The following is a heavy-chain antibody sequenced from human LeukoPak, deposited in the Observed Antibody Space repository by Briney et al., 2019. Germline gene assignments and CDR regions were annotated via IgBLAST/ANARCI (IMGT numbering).Heavy chain of an antibody. V-gene: IGHV4-31*03. Sequence: SQTLSLTCTVSGGSISSGGYYWSWIRQHPGKGLEYIGYIYYSGSTYYNPSLKSRVTISVDTSKNQFSLKLSSVTAADTAVYYCARHWLSAYDSSGYYWFDPWGQGTLVTVSS. CDR1: GGSISSGGYY. CDR2: IYYSGST. J-gene: IGHJ5*02. D-gene: IGHD3-22*01. CDR3: ARHWLSAYDSSGYYWFDP.